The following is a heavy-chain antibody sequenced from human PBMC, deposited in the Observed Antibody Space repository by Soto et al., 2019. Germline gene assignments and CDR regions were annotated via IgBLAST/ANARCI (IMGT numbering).Heavy chain of an antibody. V-gene: IGHV1-69*13. J-gene: IGHJ6*02. CDR1: GGTFSSYA. CDR2: IIPIFGTA. D-gene: IGHD3-10*01. Sequence: SVKVSCKASGGTFSSYAISWVRQAPGQGLEWMGGIIPIFGTANYAQKFQGRVTITADESTSTAYMELGSLRSEDTAVYYCARRITVQYYYGMDVWGQGTTVTVSS. CDR3: ARRITVQYYYGMDV.